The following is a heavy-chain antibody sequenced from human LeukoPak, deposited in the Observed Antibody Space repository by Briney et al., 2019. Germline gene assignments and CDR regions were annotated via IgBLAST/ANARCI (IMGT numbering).Heavy chain of an antibody. CDR2: IYYSGST. CDR3: ARQGWFGELLSPLDY. CDR1: GGSISSSSYY. V-gene: IGHV4-39*01. Sequence: PSETLSLTCTVSGGSISSSSYYWGWIRQPPGKGLEWLGSIYYSGSTYYNPSLKSRVTISVDTSKNQFSLKLSSVTASDTAVYYCARQGWFGELLSPLDYWGQGTLVTVSS. J-gene: IGHJ4*02. D-gene: IGHD3-10*01.